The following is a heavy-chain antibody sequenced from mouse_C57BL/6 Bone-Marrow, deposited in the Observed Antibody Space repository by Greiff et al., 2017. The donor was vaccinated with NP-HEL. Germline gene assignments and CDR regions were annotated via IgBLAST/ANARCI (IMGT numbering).Heavy chain of an antibody. Sequence: QVQLQQSGAELARPGASVQLSCKASGYTFTSYGISWVKQRTGQGLEWIGEIYPRSGNTYYNEKFKGKATLTADKSSSTAYMELRSLTSEDSAVYFCARLWLLQSYWGQGTLVTVSA. CDR1: GYTFTSYG. V-gene: IGHV1-81*01. D-gene: IGHD2-3*01. J-gene: IGHJ3*01. CDR3: ARLWLLQSY. CDR2: IYPRSGNT.